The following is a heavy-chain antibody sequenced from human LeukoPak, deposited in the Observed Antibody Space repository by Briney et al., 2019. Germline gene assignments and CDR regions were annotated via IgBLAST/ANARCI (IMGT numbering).Heavy chain of an antibody. D-gene: IGHD3-10*01. CDR2: IYYSGST. V-gene: IGHV4-39*07. CDR1: GGSISSSSYY. CDR3: ARNQGGSGSYFRAYYYMDV. Sequence: SETLSLTCTVSGGSISSSSYYWGWIRQPPGKGLEWIGSIYYSGSTYYNPSLKSRVTISVDTPKNQFSLKLSSVTAADTAVYYCARNQGGSGSYFRAYYYMDVWGKGTTVTISS. J-gene: IGHJ6*03.